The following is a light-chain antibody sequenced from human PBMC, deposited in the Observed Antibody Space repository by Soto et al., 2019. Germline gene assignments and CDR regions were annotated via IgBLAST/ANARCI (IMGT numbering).Light chain of an antibody. CDR1: QSISNW. J-gene: IGKJ1*01. CDR2: HAS. V-gene: IGKV1-5*01. Sequence: IQMSQWPSTLAAAVGDRVTITCRASQSISNWLAWYQQKPGTAPKVLIYHASNLQSGVPSRCSGSGSGTEFTLTISSLEPDDFGTYYCQQYNSYSFGQGTKVDIK. CDR3: QQYNSYS.